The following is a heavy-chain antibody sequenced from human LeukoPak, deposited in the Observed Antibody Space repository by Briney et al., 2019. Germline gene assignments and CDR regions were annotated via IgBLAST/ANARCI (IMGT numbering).Heavy chain of an antibody. CDR1: GFTVSNNY. D-gene: IGHD6-19*01. Sequence: GGSLRLSCAASGFTVSNNYMSWVRQAPGKGLEWVSVIYTGGDTYYADSVRGRFTIFRDTSKNTVNLQMNSLGAEDTALYYCAGGQMFTSGGFDDWGQGTLVTVSS. V-gene: IGHV3-53*01. CDR3: AGGQMFTSGGFDD. J-gene: IGHJ4*02. CDR2: IYTGGDT.